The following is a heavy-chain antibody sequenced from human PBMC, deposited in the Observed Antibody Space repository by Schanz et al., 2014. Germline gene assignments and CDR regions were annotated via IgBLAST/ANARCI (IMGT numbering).Heavy chain of an antibody. CDR2: ILGLASTT. D-gene: IGHD3-10*01. CDR3: AKQHIVRGVIYLNWFDS. Sequence: EVQLLESGGGLVQPGGSLKLSCAASGLIFSNYVMSWVRQVPGKGLEWVSAILGLASTTYYADSVKGRFTISRDNSKNTVHLQMNSLRAEDTAVYYCAKQHIVRGVIYLNWFDSWGQGTLVTVSS. J-gene: IGHJ5*01. V-gene: IGHV3-23*01. CDR1: GLIFSNYV.